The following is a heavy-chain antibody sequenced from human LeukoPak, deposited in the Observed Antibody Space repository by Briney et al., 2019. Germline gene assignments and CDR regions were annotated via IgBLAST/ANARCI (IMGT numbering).Heavy chain of an antibody. Sequence: SSVKLSCKASGGTFSSYAISWVRQAPGQGLEWMGRIIPILGIANYAQKFQGRVTITADKSTSTTYMELSSLRSEDTAVYFCARHYGSGGSCYISAFDYWGQGTLVTVSS. CDR1: GGTFSSYA. J-gene: IGHJ4*02. D-gene: IGHD2-15*01. CDR2: IIPILGIA. CDR3: ARHYGSGGSCYISAFDY. V-gene: IGHV1-69*04.